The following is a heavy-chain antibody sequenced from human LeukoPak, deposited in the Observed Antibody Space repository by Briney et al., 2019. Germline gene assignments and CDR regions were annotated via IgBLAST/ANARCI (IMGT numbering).Heavy chain of an antibody. CDR1: GGSISSSSYY. Sequence: SETLSLTCTVSGGSISSSSYYWGWIRQPPGKGLEWIGSIYYSGSTYYNPSLKSRVTVSVDTSKNQFSLKLSSVTAADTAVYYCASANTHYWGQGTLVTVSS. CDR3: ASANTHY. J-gene: IGHJ4*02. D-gene: IGHD4/OR15-4a*01. CDR2: IYYSGST. V-gene: IGHV4-39*01.